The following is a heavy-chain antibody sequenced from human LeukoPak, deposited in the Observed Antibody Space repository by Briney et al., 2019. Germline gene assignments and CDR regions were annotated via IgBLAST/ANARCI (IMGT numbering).Heavy chain of an antibody. V-gene: IGHV3-21*01. CDR1: GFTFSSYS. CDR2: ISSSSSYI. Sequence: GGSLRLSCAASGFTFSSYSMNWVRQAPGKGLEWVSSISSSSSYIYYADSVKGRFTISRDNAKNSLYLQMNSLRAEDTAVYYCARGRDIAAAPQATAIADYWGQGTLVTVSS. CDR3: ARGRDIAAAPQATAIADY. J-gene: IGHJ4*02. D-gene: IGHD6-13*01.